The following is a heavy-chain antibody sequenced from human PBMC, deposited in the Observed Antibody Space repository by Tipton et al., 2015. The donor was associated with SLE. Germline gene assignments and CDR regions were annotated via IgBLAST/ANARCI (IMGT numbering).Heavy chain of an antibody. CDR3: ARDLSSSGISDY. V-gene: IGHV4-59*12. D-gene: IGHD6-19*01. CDR2: IYYSGST. J-gene: IGHJ4*02. Sequence: TLSLTCTISDGSISDNYWSWIRQPPGKGLEWIGYIYYSGSTNYNPSLKSRVTISLDTSKNQFSLKVSSVTAADTAVYYCARDLSSSGISDYWGQGTLVTVSS. CDR1: DGSISDNY.